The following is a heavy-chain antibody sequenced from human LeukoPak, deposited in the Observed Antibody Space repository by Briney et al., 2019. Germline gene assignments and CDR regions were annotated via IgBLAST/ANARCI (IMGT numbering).Heavy chain of an antibody. CDR1: GYSFTSYW. D-gene: IGHD3-9*01. V-gene: IGHV5-51*01. CDR3: ARRIGLRYFDWLADY. J-gene: IGHJ4*02. CDR2: IYPGDSDT. Sequence: RGESLKISCKGSGYSFTSYWIGWVRQMPGKGLEWMGIIYPGDSDTRYSPSFQGQVTISTDKSIGTAYLQWSSLKASDTAMYYCARRIGLRYFDWLADYWGQGTLVTVSS.